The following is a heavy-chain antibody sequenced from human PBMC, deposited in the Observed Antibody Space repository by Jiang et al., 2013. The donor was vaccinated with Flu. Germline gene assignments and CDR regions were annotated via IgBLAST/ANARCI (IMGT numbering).Heavy chain of an antibody. D-gene: IGHD6-6*01. CDR2: IYWDDDK. CDR3: AHSTSIAARQWYFDL. Sequence: LIYWDDDKRYSPSLKSRLTITKDTSKNQVVLTMTNMDPVDTATYYCAHSTSIAARQWYFDLWGRGTLVTVSS. V-gene: IGHV2-5*02. J-gene: IGHJ2*01.